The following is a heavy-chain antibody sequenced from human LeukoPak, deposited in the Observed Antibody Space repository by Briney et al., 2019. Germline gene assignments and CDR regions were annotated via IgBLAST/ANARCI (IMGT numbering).Heavy chain of an antibody. CDR2: IYSGGST. D-gene: IGHD6-13*01. V-gene: IGHV3-66*01. CDR3: ARISREDIAFDY. Sequence: GGSLRLSCAASGFTVSSNYMSWVRQAPGKGLEWVSVIYSGGSTYYADSVKGRFTISRDNSKNTLYLQMNSLRAEDTAVYYCARISREDIAFDYWGQGSLVTVSS. J-gene: IGHJ4*02. CDR1: GFTVSSNY.